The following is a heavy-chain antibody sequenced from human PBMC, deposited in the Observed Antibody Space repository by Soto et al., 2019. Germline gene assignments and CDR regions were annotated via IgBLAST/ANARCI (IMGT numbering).Heavy chain of an antibody. CDR3: ARQRSIFGVVTTGYYFDY. D-gene: IGHD3-3*01. CDR2: IYYSGST. CDR1: GGSISSYY. J-gene: IGHJ4*02. V-gene: IGHV4-59*08. Sequence: SETLSLTCTVSGGSISSYYWSWIRQPPGKGLEWIGYIYYSGSTNYNPSLKSRVTISVDTSKNQFSLKLSSVTAADTAVYYCARQRSIFGVVTTGYYFDYWGQGTLVTVSS.